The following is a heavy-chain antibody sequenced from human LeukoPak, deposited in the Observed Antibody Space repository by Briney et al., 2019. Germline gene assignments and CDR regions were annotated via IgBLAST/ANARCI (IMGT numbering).Heavy chain of an antibody. D-gene: IGHD3-9*01. CDR1: GGSISSYF. CDR2: IYASGNT. Sequence: SETLSLTCTVSGGSISSYFWSWIRQPAGKGLEWIGRIYASGNTNYNPSLKSRLTMSIDTSKNQFSLKLSSVTAADTAVYYCARRRGGVLRYFDWPWYFDLWGRGTLVTVSS. V-gene: IGHV4-4*07. J-gene: IGHJ2*01. CDR3: ARRRGGVLRYFDWPWYFDL.